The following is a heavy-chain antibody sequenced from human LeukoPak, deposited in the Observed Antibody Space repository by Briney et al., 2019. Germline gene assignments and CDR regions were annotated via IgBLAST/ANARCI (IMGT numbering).Heavy chain of an antibody. Sequence: SETLSLTCNVSGGSISRGGYYWSWIRQPPGKGLEWIGEINHSGSTNYNPSLKSRVTISADTSKNQFSLKLSSVTAADTAVYYCARSGHGVRGVGYYYYMDVWGKGTTVTISS. J-gene: IGHJ6*03. CDR1: GGSISRGGYY. V-gene: IGHV4-34*01. CDR3: ARSGHGVRGVGYYYYMDV. CDR2: INHSGST. D-gene: IGHD3-10*01.